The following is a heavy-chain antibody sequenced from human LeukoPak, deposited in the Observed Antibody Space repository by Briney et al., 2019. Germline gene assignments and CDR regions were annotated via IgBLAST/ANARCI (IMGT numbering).Heavy chain of an antibody. J-gene: IGHJ4*02. V-gene: IGHV3-23*01. CDR2: ISGSGSNT. CDR1: GFTFSNAW. Sequence: GGSLRLSCATSGFTFSNAWMSWVRQAPGKGLEWVSVISGSGSNTYYADSVKGRFTISRDNSKNTLYLQMNSLRAEDTAVYYCAKDSITMVRGAKTTHFDYWGQGTLVTVSS. D-gene: IGHD3-10*01. CDR3: AKDSITMVRGAKTTHFDY.